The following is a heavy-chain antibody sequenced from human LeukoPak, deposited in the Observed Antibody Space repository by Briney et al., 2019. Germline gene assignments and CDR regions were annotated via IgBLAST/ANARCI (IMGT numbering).Heavy chain of an antibody. D-gene: IGHD3-10*01. V-gene: IGHV4-4*07. CDR3: ARDSGTTGEVKFDP. CDR1: GDSISRYY. Sequence: SETLSLTCTVSGDSISRYYWSWIRQPAGKGLEWIGRIYNGGIITYNPSLKSRVTLSVDTSNNHFSLKLRSVTAADTAIYYCARDSGTTGEVKFDPWGQGTLVTVSS. CDR2: IYNGGII. J-gene: IGHJ5*02.